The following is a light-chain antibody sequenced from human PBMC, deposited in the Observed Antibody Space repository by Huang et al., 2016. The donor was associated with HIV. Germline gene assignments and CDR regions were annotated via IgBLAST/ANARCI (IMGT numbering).Light chain of an antibody. V-gene: IGKV1-27*01. CDR2: AAS. CDR1: QDIGNF. J-gene: IGKJ1*01. Sequence: DIQMTQSPASLSASTGIRVTLTCRASQDIGNFVAWLQQKPGKVPRLLIYAASVLQSGVPSRFSGRGSGTDFTRTITNFQAEDVATYYCQRNDSAPRAFGQGTKVDLK. CDR3: QRNDSAPRA.